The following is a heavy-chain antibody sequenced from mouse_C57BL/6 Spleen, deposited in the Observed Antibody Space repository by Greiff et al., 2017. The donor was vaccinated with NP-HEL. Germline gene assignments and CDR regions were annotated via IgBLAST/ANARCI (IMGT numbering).Heavy chain of an antibody. CDR1: GYAFSSYW. CDR2: IYPGDGDT. J-gene: IGHJ4*01. D-gene: IGHD4-1*01. V-gene: IGHV1-80*01. CDR3: ARVWDDAMDY. Sequence: QVQLQQSGAELVKPGASVKISCKASGYAFSSYWMNCVKQRPGKGLEWIGQIYPGDGDTNYNGKFKGKATLTADKSSSTAYMQLSSLTSEDSAVYFCARVWDDAMDYWGQGTSVTVSS.